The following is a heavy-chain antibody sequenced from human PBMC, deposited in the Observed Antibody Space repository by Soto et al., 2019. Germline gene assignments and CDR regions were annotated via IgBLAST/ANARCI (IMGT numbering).Heavy chain of an antibody. CDR1: GYTFTSYD. D-gene: IGHD3-3*01. CDR2: MNPNSGNT. V-gene: IGHV1-8*01. CDR3: ARGVSDYDFWGGDGMDV. J-gene: IGHJ6*02. Sequence: QVQLVQSGAEVKKPGASVKVSCKASGYTFTSYDINWVRQATGQGLEWMGWMNPNSGNTGYAQKFQGRVTMTRNTSLSTANMELSSVRSEDTAVYYGARGVSDYDFWGGDGMDVWGQGTTVTVSS.